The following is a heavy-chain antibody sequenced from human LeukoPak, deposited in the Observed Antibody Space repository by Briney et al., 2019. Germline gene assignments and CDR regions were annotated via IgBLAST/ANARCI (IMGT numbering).Heavy chain of an antibody. D-gene: IGHD2-21*02. CDR1: GFTFGSYA. J-gene: IGHJ4*02. V-gene: IGHV3-30*04. Sequence: GGSLRLSCAASGFTFGSYALHWVRQAPGKGLEWVAFISYHGKSENYADSVKGRFTISRDISKNMLYLQMNGLRPEDTAVYYCARDSVTAGFYFDYWGQGTLVTVSS. CDR3: ARDSVTAGFYFDY. CDR2: ISYHGKSE.